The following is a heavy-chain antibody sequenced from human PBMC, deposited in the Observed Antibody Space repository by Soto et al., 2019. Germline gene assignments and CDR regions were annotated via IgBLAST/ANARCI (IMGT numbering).Heavy chain of an antibody. CDR1: GYTFTNYW. CDR3: GPYYYYGMDV. Sequence: PGESLKISCKGSGYTFTNYWIGWVRQMPGKGLEWMGIIYPGDSDTKYNPSFQGQVTISADKSITTTYLQWSSLKASDTAIYYRGPYYYYGMDVWGQGTTVTVSS. J-gene: IGHJ6*02. CDR2: IYPGDSDT. V-gene: IGHV5-51*01.